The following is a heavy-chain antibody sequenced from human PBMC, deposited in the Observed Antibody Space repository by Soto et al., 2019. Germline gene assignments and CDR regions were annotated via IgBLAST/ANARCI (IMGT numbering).Heavy chain of an antibody. V-gene: IGHV3-9*01. CDR2: ISWNSGSI. D-gene: IGHD1-7*01. CDR3: AKDGNYEGWFDP. Sequence: EVQLVESGGGLVQPGRSLRLSCAASGFTFDDYAMHWVRQAPGKGLEWVSGISWNSGSIGYADSVKGRFTISRDNAKNSLYLQMNSLRAEDTALYYCAKDGNYEGWFDPWGQGTLVTVSS. CDR1: GFTFDDYA. J-gene: IGHJ5*02.